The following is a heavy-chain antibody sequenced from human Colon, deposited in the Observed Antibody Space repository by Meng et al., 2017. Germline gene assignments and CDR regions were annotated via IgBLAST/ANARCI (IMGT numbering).Heavy chain of an antibody. J-gene: IGHJ4*02. V-gene: IGHV4-4*07. D-gene: IGHD3-16*02. CDR3: ARLVNRLLFDY. CDR2: VSNSGST. Sequence: VPVQESGPGLVKPSEPLSLTCTGSGDSINSDYWSWIRQPAGEGLEWIGRVSNSGSTIYNPSLKSRVTVSLDTAKNQFSLNLRSVTAADTAVYYCARLVNRLLFDYWGQGTLVTVSS. CDR1: GDSINSDY.